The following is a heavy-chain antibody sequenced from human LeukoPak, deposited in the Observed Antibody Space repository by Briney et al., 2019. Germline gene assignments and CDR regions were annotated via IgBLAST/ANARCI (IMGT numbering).Heavy chain of an antibody. CDR1: GFTVSSNY. V-gene: IGHV3-53*01. CDR3: AREWRYSSGYFDY. Sequence: RSGGSLRLSCAASGFTVSSNYMSWVRLAPGKGLEWVSIIYSGGSTYYADSVKGRFTISRDNSKNTLYLQMNSLRAEDTAVYYCAREWRYSSGYFDYWGQGTLVTVSS. CDR2: IYSGGST. J-gene: IGHJ4*02. D-gene: IGHD3-22*01.